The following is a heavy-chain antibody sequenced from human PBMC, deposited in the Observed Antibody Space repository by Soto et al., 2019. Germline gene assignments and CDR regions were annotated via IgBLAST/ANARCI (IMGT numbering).Heavy chain of an antibody. CDR2: IWYDGSNK. V-gene: IGHV3-33*01. CDR3: ARDTTTVTTSGMDV. CDR1: GVTFSRYG. Sequence: WGSLILSWASSGVTFSRYGMRWVRQAPGKGLEWVAVIWYDGSNKYYADSVKGRFTISRDNSKNTLYLQMNSLRAEDTAVYYCARDTTTVTTSGMDVWGQGTTVTVSS. J-gene: IGHJ6*02. D-gene: IGHD4-4*01.